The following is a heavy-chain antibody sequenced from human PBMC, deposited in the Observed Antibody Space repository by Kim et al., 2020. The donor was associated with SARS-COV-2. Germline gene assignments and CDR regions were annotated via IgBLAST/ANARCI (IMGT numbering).Heavy chain of an antibody. D-gene: IGHD5-12*01. CDR3: ARGGDGYNYEPDY. V-gene: IGHV4-59*01. CDR2: IYYSGST. Sequence: SETLSLTCTVSGGSISSYYWSWIRQPPGKGLEWIGYIYYSGSTNYNPSLKSRVTISVDTSKNQFSLKLSSVTAADTAVYYCARGGDGYNYEPDYWGQGTLVTVSS. J-gene: IGHJ4*02. CDR1: GGSISSYY.